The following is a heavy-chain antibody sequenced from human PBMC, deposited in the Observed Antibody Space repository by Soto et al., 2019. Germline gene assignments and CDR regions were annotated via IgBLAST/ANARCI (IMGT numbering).Heavy chain of an antibody. D-gene: IGHD2-15*01. CDR2: ISYDGNNN. Sequence: QVQLVESGGGVVQPGRSLRLSCAASGFTFSTYAMHWVRQAPGKGLEWLAVISYDGNNNYYADSVKGRFTISRDNSKNTLFLQMNSMRAEYTAVYYCARDQKAGYCSGGSCYYDYGMDVWGQGTTVTVSS. CDR1: GFTFSTYA. J-gene: IGHJ6*02. V-gene: IGHV3-30*04. CDR3: ARDQKAGYCSGGSCYYDYGMDV.